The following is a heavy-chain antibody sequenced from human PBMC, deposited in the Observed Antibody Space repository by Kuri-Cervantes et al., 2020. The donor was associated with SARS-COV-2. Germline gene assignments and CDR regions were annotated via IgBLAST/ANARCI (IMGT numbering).Heavy chain of an antibody. J-gene: IGHJ4*02. V-gene: IGHV1-46*01. CDR2: INPSGGST. Sequence: ASVKVSCKASGYTFTSYDINWVRQAPGQGLEWMGIINPSGGSTSYAQKFQGRVTMTRDTSTSTVYMELSSLRSEDTAVYYCASTSGSHPVFDYWGQGTLVTVSS. D-gene: IGHD3-10*01. CDR1: GYTFTSYD. CDR3: ASTSGSHPVFDY.